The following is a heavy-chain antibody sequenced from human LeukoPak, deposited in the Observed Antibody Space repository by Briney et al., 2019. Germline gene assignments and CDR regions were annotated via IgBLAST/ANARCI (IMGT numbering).Heavy chain of an antibody. V-gene: IGHV1-69*13. CDR2: IIPIFGTA. J-gene: IGHJ6*02. CDR1: GGTFSSYA. Sequence: VASVKVSCKASGGTFSSYAISWVRQAPGQGLEWMGGIIPIFGTANYAQKFQGRVTITADESTSTAYMELSSLRSEDTAVYYCARANGVAVAGYYYYYGMDVWGQGTTVTVSS. CDR3: ARANGVAVAGYYYYYGMDV. D-gene: IGHD6-19*01.